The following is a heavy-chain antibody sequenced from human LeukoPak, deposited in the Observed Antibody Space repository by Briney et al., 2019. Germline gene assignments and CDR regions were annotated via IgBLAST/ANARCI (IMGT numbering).Heavy chain of an antibody. CDR1: GFIFGDYA. CDR3: TRGRRATHDY. D-gene: IGHD1-26*01. J-gene: IGHJ4*02. Sequence: GGSLRLSCTASGFIFGDYAMNWVRQAPGKGLEWVGFIRSKAYGGTTEYAASVKGRFTISRDDSKSIAYLQMNSLKTEDTAVYYCTRGRRATHDYWGQGTLVTVSS. V-gene: IGHV3-49*04. CDR2: IRSKAYGGTT.